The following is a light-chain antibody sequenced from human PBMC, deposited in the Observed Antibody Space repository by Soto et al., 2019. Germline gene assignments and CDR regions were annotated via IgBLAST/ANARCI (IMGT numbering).Light chain of an antibody. CDR2: DVS. J-gene: IGLJ1*01. V-gene: IGLV2-14*03. CDR3: TSYTTTGTYV. Sequence: QSVLTQPASVSGSPGQSITISCTGASSDLGDYNYVSWYQHNPGKAPKLMIYDVSSRPSGVSDRFSGSKSGNTASLTISGLQAEDEADYYCTSYTTTGTYVFATGTKLTVL. CDR1: SSDLGDYNY.